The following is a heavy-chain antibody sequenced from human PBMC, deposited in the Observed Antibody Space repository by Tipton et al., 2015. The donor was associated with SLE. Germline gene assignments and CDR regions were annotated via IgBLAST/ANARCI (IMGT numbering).Heavy chain of an antibody. CDR2: INHRGST. D-gene: IGHD3-3*01. Sequence: TLSLTCAVYGGAFRNYYCSWIRQPPGKGREWIGEINHRGSTNYIPSLMSRGTISIDMSKNELSLKVTSVTAADSAVYYCARGRITAFGVVIPLDFWGQGTLVTVSS. V-gene: IGHV4-34*01. CDR3: ARGRITAFGVVIPLDF. CDR1: GGAFRNYY. J-gene: IGHJ4*02.